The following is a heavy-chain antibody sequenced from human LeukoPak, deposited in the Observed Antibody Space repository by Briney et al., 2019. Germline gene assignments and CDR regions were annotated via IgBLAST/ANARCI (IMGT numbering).Heavy chain of an antibody. Sequence: SETLSLTCTVSGGSISISSYYWGWIRQPPGKGLERIGSINYSGRTYYNPSLKSRVTISVDTSKNQFSLKVRSVTAADTAVYYCARHPLAGVTEMLAWFDPWGQGTLVIVSS. CDR3: ARHPLAGVTEMLAWFDP. CDR1: GGSISISSYY. V-gene: IGHV4-39*01. J-gene: IGHJ5*02. D-gene: IGHD2-21*02. CDR2: INYSGRT.